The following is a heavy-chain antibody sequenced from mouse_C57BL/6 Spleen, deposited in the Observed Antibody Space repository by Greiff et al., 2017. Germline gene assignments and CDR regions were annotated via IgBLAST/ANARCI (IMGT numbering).Heavy chain of an antibody. Sequence: EVKLVEESGGGLVQPGGSMKLSCVASGFTFSNYWMNWVRQSPEKGLEWVAQIRLKSDNYATHYAESVKGRFTISRDDSKSSVYLQMNNLRAEDTGIYYCTGFTTGTDFDYWGQGTTLTVSS. CDR1: GFTFSNYW. V-gene: IGHV6-3*01. CDR3: TGFTTGTDFDY. J-gene: IGHJ2*01. CDR2: IRLKSDNYAT. D-gene: IGHD4-1*02.